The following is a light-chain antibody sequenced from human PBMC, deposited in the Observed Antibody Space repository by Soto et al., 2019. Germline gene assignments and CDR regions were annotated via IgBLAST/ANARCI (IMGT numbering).Light chain of an antibody. CDR2: EAS. CDR1: QSISSY. CDR3: QQSDTTPWT. V-gene: IGKV1-39*01. J-gene: IGKJ1*01. Sequence: DIQMTQSPSSLSASVGDRVTITCRASQSISSYLNWYQQKPGKAPKLLIYEASSLQSGVPSRFSGSGSGTDLNRTGSSLQPDDFATYYCQQSDTTPWTFGQGTKVDIK.